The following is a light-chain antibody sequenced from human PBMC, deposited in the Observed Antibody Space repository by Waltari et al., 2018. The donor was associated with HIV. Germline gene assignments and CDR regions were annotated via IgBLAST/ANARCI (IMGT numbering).Light chain of an antibody. J-gene: IGKJ5*01. V-gene: IGKV4-1*01. CDR1: QTVLYSNNRKAY. CDR2: WAS. Sequence: DIVLTQSPDSLAVSLGERASINCTSRQTVLYSNNRKAYVSWYQKKPGQPPKLLIHWASTRESGVSDRFTGSGSGTDFTLTISSLQAEDVAVYYCHQYSRYPRTFGQGTRLEIK. CDR3: HQYSRYPRT.